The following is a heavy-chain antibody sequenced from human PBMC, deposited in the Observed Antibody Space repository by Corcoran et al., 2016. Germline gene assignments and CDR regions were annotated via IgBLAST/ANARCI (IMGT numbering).Heavy chain of an antibody. V-gene: IGHV4-59*01. CDR3: AREHVYYDILTGWVAGGAFDI. Sequence: QVQLQESGPGLVKPSETLSLTCTVSGGSISSYYWSWIRQPPGKGLEWIGYIYYSGSTNYNPSLKSRVTISVDTSKNQFSLKLSCVTAADTAVYYCAREHVYYDILTGWVAGGAFDIWGQGTMVTVSS. J-gene: IGHJ3*02. CDR1: GGSISSYY. CDR2: IYYSGST. D-gene: IGHD3-9*01.